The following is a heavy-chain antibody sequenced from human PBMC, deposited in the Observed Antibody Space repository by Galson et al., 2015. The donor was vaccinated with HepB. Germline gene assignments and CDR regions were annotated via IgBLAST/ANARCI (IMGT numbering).Heavy chain of an antibody. D-gene: IGHD3-9*01. CDR3: ARADDILTGRGFDN. Sequence: SLRLSCAASGFTFSSYSMNWVRQAPGKGLEWVSSISSSSSYIYYADSVKGRFTISRDNAKNSLYLQMNSLRAEDTAVYYCARADDILTGRGFDNWGQGTLVTVSS. V-gene: IGHV3-21*01. CDR2: ISSSSSYI. J-gene: IGHJ4*02. CDR1: GFTFSSYS.